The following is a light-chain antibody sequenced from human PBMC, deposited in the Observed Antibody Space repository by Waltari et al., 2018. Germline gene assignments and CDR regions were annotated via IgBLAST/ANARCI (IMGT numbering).Light chain of an antibody. CDR3: CSYAGSYTFDVV. V-gene: IGLV2-11*01. CDR2: DVS. J-gene: IGLJ2*01. CDR1: SSDVGGYNS. Sequence: QSALPQPRSVSGSPGQSVTISCTGTSSDVGGYNSVSWYQQHPGKAPKLMIYDVSKRPSGVPDRFSGSKSGNTASLTISGLQAEDEADYYCCSYAGSYTFDVVFGGGTKLTVL.